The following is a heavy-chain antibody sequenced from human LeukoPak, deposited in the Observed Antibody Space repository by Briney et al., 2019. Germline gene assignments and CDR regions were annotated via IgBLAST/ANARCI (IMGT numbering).Heavy chain of an antibody. D-gene: IGHD2-2*01. CDR1: GGSINSYY. CDR2: IYYSGST. Sequence: SETLSLTCTVSGGSINSYYWNWIRQPPGKGLEWIGYIYYSGSTNYNPSLKSRLTISVDTSKNQFSLKMSSVTAADTAVYYCARRGGHQLLARTYYYYYMDVWGKGTTVTVSS. V-gene: IGHV4-59*12. J-gene: IGHJ6*03. CDR3: ARRGGHQLLARTYYYYYMDV.